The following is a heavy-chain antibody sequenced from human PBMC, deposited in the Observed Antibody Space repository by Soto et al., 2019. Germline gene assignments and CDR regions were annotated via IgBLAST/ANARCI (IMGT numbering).Heavy chain of an antibody. CDR3: AREDESSGYAGTFHH. V-gene: IGHV3-30-3*01. Sequence: QVQLVESGGGVVQPGRSLSLSCAASGFSVSDYVIHWVRQAPGKALEWVALMSHDGNDKQYADSVKGRFTISKDNSKNTVSLQMDSLRVEDTSVYFCAREDESSGYAGTFHHWGQGTQVTVSS. J-gene: IGHJ1*01. CDR1: GFSVSDYV. D-gene: IGHD3-22*01. CDR2: MSHDGNDK.